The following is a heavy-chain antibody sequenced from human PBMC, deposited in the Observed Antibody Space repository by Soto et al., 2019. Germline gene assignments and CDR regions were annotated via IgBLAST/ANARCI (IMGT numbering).Heavy chain of an antibody. CDR3: GGQDYGAKGYYFEN. V-gene: IGHV4-39*01. D-gene: IGHD4-17*01. Sequence: QLQLQASGSGLVKPSETLSLTCIVSNGSISSRSSYWGWIRQTPGKGLEWIGSIYYIGNTYYNPSLNSRVNISIDTSKTQFSLKMNSVTAADTAVYFCGGQDYGAKGYYFENWGQGALVTVSS. CDR2: IYYIGNT. J-gene: IGHJ4*02. CDR1: NGSISSRSSY.